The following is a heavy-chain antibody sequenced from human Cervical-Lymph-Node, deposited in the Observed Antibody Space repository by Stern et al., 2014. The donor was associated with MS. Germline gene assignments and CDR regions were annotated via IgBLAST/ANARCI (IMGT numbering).Heavy chain of an antibody. CDR2: FSPSTNRT. V-gene: IGHV1-46*01. J-gene: IGHJ4*02. CDR1: GHTVTSYS. Sequence: VQLVESGAEVRKPGASVKISCKTSGHTVTSYSMHWIRQAPGQGLEWIAVFSPSTNRTSLAQKFQGRVTVTGDTSTSILYLGLSSLRSDDTAVYYCATPLPYAMWGQGTLITVSS. D-gene: IGHD4-17*01. CDR3: ATPLPYAM.